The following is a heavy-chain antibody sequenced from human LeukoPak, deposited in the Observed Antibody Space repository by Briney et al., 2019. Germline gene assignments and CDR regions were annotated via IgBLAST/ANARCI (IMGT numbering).Heavy chain of an antibody. Sequence: ASVKVSCKASGFTLTNYDINWVRQAPGQGLEWMGWMNPINGNTGYARKLQGRVTMTGDTSISTAYMELRSLTSEDTAIYYCVRDGEGVAISVNFWFDPWGQGTLVTVSS. J-gene: IGHJ5*02. V-gene: IGHV1-8*01. D-gene: IGHD3-10*01. CDR1: GFTLTNYD. CDR3: VRDGEGVAISVNFWFDP. CDR2: MNPINGNT.